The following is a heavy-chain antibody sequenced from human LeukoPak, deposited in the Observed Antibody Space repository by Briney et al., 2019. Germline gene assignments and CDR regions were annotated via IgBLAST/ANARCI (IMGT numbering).Heavy chain of an antibody. V-gene: IGHV3-23*01. CDR3: AKDSTTVVTPSDY. D-gene: IGHD4-23*01. J-gene: IGHJ4*02. CDR1: GFTFTSYA. Sequence: GGSLRLSCAASGFTFTSYAMSWVRQAPGKGLEWVSAISGSGGSTYYADSAKGRFTISRDNSKNTLYLQMNSLRAEDTAVYYCAKDSTTVVTPSDYWGQGTLVTVSS. CDR2: ISGSGGST.